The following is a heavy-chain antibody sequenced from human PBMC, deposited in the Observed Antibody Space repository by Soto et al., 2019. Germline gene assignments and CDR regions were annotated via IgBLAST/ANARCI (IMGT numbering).Heavy chain of an antibody. CDR2: INPSGGST. J-gene: IGHJ6*01. CDR1: GYTFTSYY. Sequence: ASVKVSCKASGYTFTSYYMHWVRQARGQGLEWMGIINPSGGSTSYAQRFQGRVTMTRDTSTSTVYMELSSLRSEDTAVYYCARDRGYPFIVVVPDEYGMDVWGQGTTVTVSS. D-gene: IGHD2-2*01. V-gene: IGHV1-46*01. CDR3: ARDRGYPFIVVVPDEYGMDV.